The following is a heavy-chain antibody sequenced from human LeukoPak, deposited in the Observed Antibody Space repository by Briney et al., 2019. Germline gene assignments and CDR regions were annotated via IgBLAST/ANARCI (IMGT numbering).Heavy chain of an antibody. V-gene: IGHV4-59*08. CDR2: IYSGGST. CDR3: ARREAVTGTPRAWFDP. J-gene: IGHJ5*02. Sequence: PSETLSLTCTVSGVSFSTYYWTWIRQPPGKGLEWIGYIYSGGSTHYNPSLKSRVTISLDTSTNQFSLKLSSVTAADTAVYYCARREAVTGTPRAWFDPWGQGTLVTVSS. D-gene: IGHD6-19*01. CDR1: GVSFSTYY.